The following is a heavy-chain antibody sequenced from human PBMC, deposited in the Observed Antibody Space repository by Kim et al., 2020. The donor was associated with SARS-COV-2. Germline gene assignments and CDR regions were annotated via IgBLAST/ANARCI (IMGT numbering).Heavy chain of an antibody. V-gene: IGHV4-39*01. CDR2: IYYSGST. CDR3: ARSSQRGSGSYVDFDY. J-gene: IGHJ4*02. Sequence: SETLSLTCTVSGGSISSSSYYWGWIRQPPGKGLEWIGSIYYSGSTYYNPSLKSRVTISVDTSKNQFSLKLRSVTAADTAVYYCARSSQRGSGSYVDFDYWGQGTLVTVSS. CDR1: GGSISSSSYY. D-gene: IGHD3-10*01.